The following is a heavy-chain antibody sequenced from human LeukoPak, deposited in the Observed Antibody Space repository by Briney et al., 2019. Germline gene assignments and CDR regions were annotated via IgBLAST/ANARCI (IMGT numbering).Heavy chain of an antibody. V-gene: IGHV4-59*01. J-gene: IGHJ4*02. CDR2: ISYSGST. CDR1: VGSIRNYY. Sequence: PSESLSLTCTVPVGSIRNYYWSWIRQPPGKGLEWIGYISYSGSTNYNPSLKSRVTISVDTSKNQFSLKLSSVTTADTAVYYCARGKGYFDFWGQGTLVTVSS. CDR3: ARGKGYFDF.